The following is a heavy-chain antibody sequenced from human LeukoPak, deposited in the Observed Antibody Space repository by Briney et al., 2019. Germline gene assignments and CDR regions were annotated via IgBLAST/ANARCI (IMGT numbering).Heavy chain of an antibody. V-gene: IGHV1-46*01. CDR2: INPSGGST. CDR1: GYTFTSYY. Sequence: ASVTVSCKASGYTFTSYYMHWVRQAPGQGLEWMGIINPSGGSTSYAEKFQGRATMTRDTSTSTVYMELSSLRFEDTAVYYCARGYNWNDPGDYWGQGTLVTVSS. D-gene: IGHD1-1*01. CDR3: ARGYNWNDPGDY. J-gene: IGHJ4*02.